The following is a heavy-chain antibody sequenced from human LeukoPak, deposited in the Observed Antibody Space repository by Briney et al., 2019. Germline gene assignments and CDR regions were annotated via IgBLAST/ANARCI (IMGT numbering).Heavy chain of an antibody. CDR1: GFTFSTYA. D-gene: IGHD1-26*01. V-gene: IGHV3-23*01. J-gene: IGHJ4*02. CDR2: ISGSGGST. CDR3: AKQDGNYYPRALVY. Sequence: GESLRLSCAASGFTFSTYAMTWVRQAPGKGLEWVSAISGSGGSTFYADSVKGRFTISRDNSKNTLYLQMNSLRAEDTAVYYCAKQDGNYYPRALVYWGQGTLVTVSS.